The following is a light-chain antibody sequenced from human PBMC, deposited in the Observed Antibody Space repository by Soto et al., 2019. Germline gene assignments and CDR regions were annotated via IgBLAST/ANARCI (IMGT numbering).Light chain of an antibody. Sequence: EMVLTQSPATLSLSPGERATLSCRASPGVSSCLAWYQQKPGQAPRLLTYDASNRAIGITARFSGSGSGTDVTLAISRREPEDFAVSDCQHSSNWPLTFGGGTTVEIK. CDR2: DAS. V-gene: IGKV3-11*01. CDR1: PGVSSC. CDR3: QHSSNWPLT. J-gene: IGKJ4*01.